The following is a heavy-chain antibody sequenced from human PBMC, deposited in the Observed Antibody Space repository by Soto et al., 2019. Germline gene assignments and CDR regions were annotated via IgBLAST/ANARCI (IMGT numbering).Heavy chain of an antibody. Sequence: QVQLQESGPGLVKPSQTLSLTCTVSGGSISSGGYYWSWIRQHPGKGLEWIGYIYYSGSTNYNPSLKRRVTISVDTSKNQFSLELSSVTAADTAVYYCARGYCSSTSCFDPWGQGTLVTVSS. V-gene: IGHV4-31*03. J-gene: IGHJ5*02. CDR3: ARGYCSSTSCFDP. D-gene: IGHD2-2*01. CDR1: GGSISSGGYY. CDR2: IYYSGST.